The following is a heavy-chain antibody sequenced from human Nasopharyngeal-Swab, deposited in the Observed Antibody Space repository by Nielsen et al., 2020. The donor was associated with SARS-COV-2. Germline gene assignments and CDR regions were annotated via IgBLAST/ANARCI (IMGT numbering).Heavy chain of an antibody. V-gene: IGHV5-10-1*01. CDR1: EYKFNNYW. J-gene: IGHJ3*02. D-gene: IGHD4/OR15-4a*01. CDR3: ARETIDAFDI. CDR2: IAPSDSYT. Sequence: GESLKISCKDSEYKFNNYWISWVRQMPGKGLEWMGRIAPSDSYTNYNPSFEGHVTISGDKSTSTAYLQWSSLKASDTAIYYCARETIDAFDIWGQGTLVTVSS.